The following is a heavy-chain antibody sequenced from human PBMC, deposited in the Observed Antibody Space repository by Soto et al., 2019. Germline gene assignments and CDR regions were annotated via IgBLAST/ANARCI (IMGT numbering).Heavy chain of an antibody. Sequence: SETLSLTCAVYGGSFSGYYWSWIRQPPGKGLEWIGEINHSGSTNYNPSLKSRVTISVDTSKNQFSLKLSSVTAADTAVYYCARGDYGDYVYYWGQGTLVTVSS. CDR1: GGSFSGYY. CDR2: INHSGST. D-gene: IGHD4-17*01. J-gene: IGHJ4*02. CDR3: ARGDYGDYVYY. V-gene: IGHV4-34*01.